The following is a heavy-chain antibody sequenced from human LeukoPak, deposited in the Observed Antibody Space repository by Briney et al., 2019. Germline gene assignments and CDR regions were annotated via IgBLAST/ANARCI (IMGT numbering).Heavy chain of an antibody. CDR2: ISESGVTT. D-gene: IGHD1-26*01. CDR3: AKRVVVGATSPYSDFQD. J-gene: IGHJ1*01. V-gene: IGHV3-23*01. CDR1: GFTFSSYA. Sequence: GSLILSCVASGFTFSSYAMGWVRQAPGKGLEWVSAISESGVTTHYAGSVKGRFSISRDNSKNTLYLQVDSLRAEDTALYYCAKRVVVGATSPYSDFQDWGQGTLDTVSS.